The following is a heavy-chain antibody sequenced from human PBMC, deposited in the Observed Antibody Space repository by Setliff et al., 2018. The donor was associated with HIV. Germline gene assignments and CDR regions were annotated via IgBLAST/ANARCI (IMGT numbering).Heavy chain of an antibody. CDR1: GGSINSDNYV. V-gene: IGHV4-39*01. CDR2: IYYSGTT. J-gene: IGHJ1*01. CDR3: ASRGIVVVTMSMPDEFFVH. D-gene: IGHD2-21*02. Sequence: ASETMSLTCSVSGGSINSDNYVWGWIRQAPGKGLEWIGSIYYSGTTYYNPSLRGRVTISVDRSRNQFSLTLNSVTAADTATYYCASRGIVVVTMSMPDEFFVHWGHGTLVTVSS.